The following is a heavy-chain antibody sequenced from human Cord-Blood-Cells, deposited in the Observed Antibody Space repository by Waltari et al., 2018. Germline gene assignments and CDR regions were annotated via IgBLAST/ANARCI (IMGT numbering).Heavy chain of an antibody. Sequence: QVQLVQSGAEVKKPGSSVTVSCKASGGHFSSYAISWVRQAPGLGLAWMGGIIPIFGTANYAQKFKGRVTITADESTSTAYMELSSLRSEDTAVYYCARAERIYSSSSLPCDYWGQGTLVTVSS. CDR2: IIPIFGTA. V-gene: IGHV1-69*01. CDR3: ARAERIYSSSSLPCDY. D-gene: IGHD6-6*01. J-gene: IGHJ4*02. CDR1: GGHFSSYA.